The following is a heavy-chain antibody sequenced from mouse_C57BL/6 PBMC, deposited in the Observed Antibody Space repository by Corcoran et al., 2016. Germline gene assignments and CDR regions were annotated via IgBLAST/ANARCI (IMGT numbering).Heavy chain of an antibody. CDR3: ARFYGNYVIWYFDV. Sequence: EVQLQQSGPELVKPGASVKISCKASGYTFTDYYMNWVKQSHGKSLEWIGDINPNNGGTSYNQKFKGKATLTVDKSSSTAYMELRSLTSEDSAVYYCARFYGNYVIWYFDVWGTGTTVTVSS. D-gene: IGHD2-1*01. CDR2: INPNNGGT. V-gene: IGHV1-26*01. CDR1: GYTFTDYY. J-gene: IGHJ1*03.